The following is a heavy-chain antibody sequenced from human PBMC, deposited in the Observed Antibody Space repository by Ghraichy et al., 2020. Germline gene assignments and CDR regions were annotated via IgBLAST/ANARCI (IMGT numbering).Heavy chain of an antibody. CDR2: FSYNGRT. Sequence: SETLSLTCNVSGGSINNFWAWIRQPPGEGLEWIGSFSYNGRTYYNPSLESRVSISGDTSKNHVSLRLTPVTAADTAVYYCARQPQSTSRYDQWGRGTLVSVSS. D-gene: IGHD2-2*01. V-gene: IGHV4-39*01. CDR1: GGSINNF. J-gene: IGHJ5*02. CDR3: ARQPQSTSRYDQ.